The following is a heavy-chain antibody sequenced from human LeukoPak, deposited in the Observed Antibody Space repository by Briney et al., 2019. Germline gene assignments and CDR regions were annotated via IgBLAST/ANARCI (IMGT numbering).Heavy chain of an antibody. D-gene: IGHD3-10*01. CDR2: ISPSGDIT. CDR3: AKDDAWLRFGE. J-gene: IGHJ4*02. Sequence: PGGSLRLSCAASGFTFSNHGMNWVRQAPGKGLEWVSGISPSGDITYYADSVKGRFTISRHNSKNTLYLEVISLTAEDTAVYYCAKDDAWLRFGEWSQGTLVTVSS. V-gene: IGHV3-23*01. CDR1: GFTFSNHG.